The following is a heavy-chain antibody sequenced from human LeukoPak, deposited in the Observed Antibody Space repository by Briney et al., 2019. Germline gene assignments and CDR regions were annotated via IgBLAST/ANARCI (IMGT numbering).Heavy chain of an antibody. CDR2: ITGGGGTT. Sequence: GGSLRLSCAPSGYTVTSYTMSWVRPVLGKGLGWVSLITGGGGTTYNADSVKGRFTISRDNSKNTLYLQMNSLRAEDTAVYYCAKVTYGSGRPRPKGGRGFGPWGQGTLVTVSS. V-gene: IGHV3-23*01. CDR1: GYTVTSYT. CDR3: AKVTYGSGRPRPKGGRGFGP. D-gene: IGHD3-10*01. J-gene: IGHJ5*02.